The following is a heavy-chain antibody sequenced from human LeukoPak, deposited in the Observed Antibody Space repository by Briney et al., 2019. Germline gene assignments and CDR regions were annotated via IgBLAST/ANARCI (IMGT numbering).Heavy chain of an antibody. D-gene: IGHD4-17*01. J-gene: IGHJ6*02. V-gene: IGHV4-39*02. CDR2: IYFSGST. CDR1: GDSISTSKYY. Sequence: SETLSLTCNVSGDSISTSKYYWGWLRQPPGKGLEWIGSIYFSGSTYYNPSLKSRVTISVDTSKNQFSLKLSSVTAADTAVYYCAREVPYGDYVNGMDVWGQGTTVTVSS. CDR3: AREVPYGDYVNGMDV.